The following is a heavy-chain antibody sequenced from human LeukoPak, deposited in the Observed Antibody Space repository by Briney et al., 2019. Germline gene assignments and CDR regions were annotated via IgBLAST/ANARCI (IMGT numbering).Heavy chain of an antibody. J-gene: IGHJ4*02. V-gene: IGHV3-7*01. CDR2: INQDGSEK. D-gene: IGHD1-26*01. CDR3: ARGSSGRYFAFIDY. Sequence: PGGSLRLSCAASGLIFSNYWMGWVRQAPGKGLEWVASINQDGSEKYYVDSVKGRFTISRDNAKKSLYMQMNSLRVEDTAVYYCARGSSGRYFAFIDYWGQGILVTVSS. CDR1: GLIFSNYW.